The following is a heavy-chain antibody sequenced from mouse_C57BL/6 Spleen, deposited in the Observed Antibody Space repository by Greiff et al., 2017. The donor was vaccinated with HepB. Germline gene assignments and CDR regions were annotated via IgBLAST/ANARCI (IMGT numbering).Heavy chain of an antibody. V-gene: IGHV1-42*01. CDR2: INPSTGGT. CDR3: ARRDDYGFAY. D-gene: IGHD2-4*01. Sequence: VHVKQSGPELVKPGASVKISCKASGYSFTGYYMNWVKQSPEKSLEWIGEINPSTGGTTYNQKFKAKATLTVDKSSSTAYMQLKSLTSEDSAVYYCARRDDYGFAYWGQGTLVTVSA. CDR1: GYSFTGYY. J-gene: IGHJ3*01.